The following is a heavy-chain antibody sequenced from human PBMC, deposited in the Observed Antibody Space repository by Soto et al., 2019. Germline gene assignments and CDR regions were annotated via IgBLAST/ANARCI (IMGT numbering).Heavy chain of an antibody. CDR3: ARDLMGYDFWQAGFDY. Sequence: EVQLVESGGGLVKPGGSLRLSCAASGFTFSSYSMNWVRQAPGKGLEWVSSISSSSSYIYYADSVKGRFTISRDNAKNSLYLQMNSLRAEDTAVYYCARDLMGYDFWQAGFDYRGQGTLVTVSS. D-gene: IGHD3-3*01. CDR2: ISSSSSYI. CDR1: GFTFSSYS. J-gene: IGHJ4*02. V-gene: IGHV3-21*01.